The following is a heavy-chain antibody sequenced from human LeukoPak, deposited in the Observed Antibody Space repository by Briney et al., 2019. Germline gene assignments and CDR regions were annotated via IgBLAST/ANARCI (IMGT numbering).Heavy chain of an antibody. CDR2: ISGDGTTT. CDR1: GFTFSNYF. V-gene: IGHV3-74*03. Sequence: GGSLLLSCVASGFTFSNYFMHWVRLAPGKGLVWVSRISGDGTTTLYADSVKGRFTISRDNAKNTLYLQMNSLRDEDTAVYYCARRVDSTRWFDPWGQGTLVAVSS. D-gene: IGHD2-15*01. J-gene: IGHJ5*02. CDR3: ARRVDSTRWFDP.